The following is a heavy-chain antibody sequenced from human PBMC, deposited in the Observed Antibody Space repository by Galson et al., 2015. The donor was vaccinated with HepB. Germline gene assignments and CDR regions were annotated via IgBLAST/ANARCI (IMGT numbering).Heavy chain of an antibody. V-gene: IGHV4-59*01. Sequence: SETLSLTCTVSGGSISSYYWSWIRQPPGKGLEWIGYIYYSGSTNYNPSLKSRVTISVDTSKNQFSLKLSSVTAADTAVYYCARVAGENGYPLFPSYFDYWGQGTLVTVSS. J-gene: IGHJ4*02. CDR1: GGSISSYY. CDR2: IYYSGST. CDR3: ARVAGENGYPLFPSYFDY. D-gene: IGHD5-18*01.